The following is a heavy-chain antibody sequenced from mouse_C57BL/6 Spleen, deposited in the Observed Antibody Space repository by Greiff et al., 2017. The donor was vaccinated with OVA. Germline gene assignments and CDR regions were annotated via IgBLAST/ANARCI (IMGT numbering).Heavy chain of an antibody. J-gene: IGHJ2*01. CDR1: GYAFSSSW. CDR2: IYPGDGDT. CDR3: ARWDWYFDY. D-gene: IGHD4-1*01. V-gene: IGHV1-82*01. Sequence: VQLQQSGPELVKPGASVKISCKASGYAFSSSWMNWVKQRPGKGLEWIGRIYPGDGDTNYNGKFKGKATLTADKSSSTAYMQLSSLTSEDSAVYFCARWDWYFDYWGQGTTLTVSS.